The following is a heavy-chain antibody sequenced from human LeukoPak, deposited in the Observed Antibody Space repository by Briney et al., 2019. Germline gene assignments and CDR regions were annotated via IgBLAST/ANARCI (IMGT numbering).Heavy chain of an antibody. CDR1: GFTFDDYA. V-gene: IGHV3-9*01. D-gene: IGHD6-6*01. CDR3: ARSPSSSQYYYYYYYMDV. CDR2: ISWNSGST. Sequence: GGSLRLSCAASGFTFDDYAMHWVRQAPGKGLEWVSGISWNSGSTGYADSVKGRFTISRDNAKNSLYLQMNSLRAEDTAAYYCARSPSSSQYYYYYYYMDVWGKGTTVTVSS. J-gene: IGHJ6*03.